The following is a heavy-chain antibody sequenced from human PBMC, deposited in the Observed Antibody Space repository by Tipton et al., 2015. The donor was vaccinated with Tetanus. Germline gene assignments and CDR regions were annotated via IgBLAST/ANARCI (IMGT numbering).Heavy chain of an antibody. Sequence: TLSLTCSVSGDSGSRHYWSWIRQPPGKALEWIGDIFYSGNSISNPSFRSRVTMSVDTSRTLFSLTLIAVTAADTAVYYCVRANYEFPKKGPFDYWGPGSLVIVSS. CDR2: IFYSGNS. J-gene: IGHJ4*02. D-gene: IGHD3-3*01. V-gene: IGHV4-59*02. CDR3: VRANYEFPKKGPFDY. CDR1: GDSGSRHY.